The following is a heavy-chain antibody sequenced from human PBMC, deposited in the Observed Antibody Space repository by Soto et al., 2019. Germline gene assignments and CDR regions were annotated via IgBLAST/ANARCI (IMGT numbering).Heavy chain of an antibody. CDR3: ARMGVVGATRGLDY. D-gene: IGHD1-26*01. CDR2: IDWDDDK. Sequence: ASGPTLVNPTQTLTLTCTFSGFSLSTSGMCVSWIRQPPGKALEWLALIDWDDDKYYSTSLKTRLTISKDTSKNQVVLTMTNMDPVDTATYYCARMGVVGATRGLDYWGQGTLVTVSS. V-gene: IGHV2-70*01. CDR1: GFSLSTSGMC. J-gene: IGHJ4*02.